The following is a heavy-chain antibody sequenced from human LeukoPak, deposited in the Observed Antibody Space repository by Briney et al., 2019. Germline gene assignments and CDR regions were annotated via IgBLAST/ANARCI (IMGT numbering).Heavy chain of an antibody. CDR3: ARGGGYRSSTSCYTRWFDP. D-gene: IGHD2-2*02. Sequence: ASVKVSCKASGYTFTGYYMHWVRQAPGQGLEWMGWINPNSGGTNYAQKFQGRVTMTRDTSISTAYMELSRLRSDDTAVYYCARGGGYRSSTSCYTRWFDPWGQGTLVTVSS. J-gene: IGHJ5*02. CDR1: GYTFTGYY. CDR2: INPNSGGT. V-gene: IGHV1-2*02.